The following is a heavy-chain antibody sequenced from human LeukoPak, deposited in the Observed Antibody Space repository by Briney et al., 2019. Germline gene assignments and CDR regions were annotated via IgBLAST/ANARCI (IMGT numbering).Heavy chain of an antibody. D-gene: IGHD5-18*01. CDR3: ARLNVDTAMVPYYGMDV. V-gene: IGHV4-4*07. J-gene: IGHJ6*02. CDR1: GDSLMSYY. Sequence: PSETLSLTCTVSGDSLMSYYWSWVRQPAGKGLEWIGRIYVTGSPVYSPSLRSRVTMSVDTSMNQFSLRVTSVTAADTAVYYCARLNVDTAMVPYYGMDVWGQGTTVTVSS. CDR2: IYVTGSP.